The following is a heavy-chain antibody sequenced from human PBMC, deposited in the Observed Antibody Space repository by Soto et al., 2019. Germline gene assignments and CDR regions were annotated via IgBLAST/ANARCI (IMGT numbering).Heavy chain of an antibody. Sequence: SETLSLTCTVSGGSISSYYWSWIRQPPGKGLEWIGYIYYSGSTNYNPSLKRRVTISVDTSKNQFSLKLSSVTAADTAVYYCARDEQLGLGQYYGMDVWGQGTTVTVSS. CDR2: IYYSGST. CDR3: ARDEQLGLGQYYGMDV. D-gene: IGHD6-13*01. V-gene: IGHV4-59*01. CDR1: GGSISSYY. J-gene: IGHJ6*02.